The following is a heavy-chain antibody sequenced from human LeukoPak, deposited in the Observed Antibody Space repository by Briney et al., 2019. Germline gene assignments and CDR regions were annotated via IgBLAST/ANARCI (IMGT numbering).Heavy chain of an antibody. V-gene: IGHV4-59*01. D-gene: IGHD5-12*01. Sequence: SETLSLTCTVSGGSISSYYWSWIRQPPGKGLEWIGYIYYSGSTNYNPSLKSRVTISVDTSKNQFSLKLSSVTAADTAVYYCARTISGYDSAVFDYWGQGTLVTVSS. J-gene: IGHJ4*02. CDR3: ARTISGYDSAVFDY. CDR2: IYYSGST. CDR1: GGSISSYY.